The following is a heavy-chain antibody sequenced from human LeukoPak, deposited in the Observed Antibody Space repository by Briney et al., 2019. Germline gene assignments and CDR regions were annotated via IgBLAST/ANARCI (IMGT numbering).Heavy chain of an antibody. CDR3: RFYCSSTSCYEDAGVDYGMDV. J-gene: IGHJ6*04. D-gene: IGHD2-2*01. V-gene: IGHV3-33*08. Sequence: GGSLRLSCAASGFTFSSYEMNWVRQAPGKGLEWVAVIWYDGSNKYYADSVKGRFTISRDNSKNTLYLQMNSLRAEDTAVYYCRFYCSSTSCYEDAGVDYGMDVWGKGTTVTVSS. CDR2: IWYDGSNK. CDR1: GFTFSSYE.